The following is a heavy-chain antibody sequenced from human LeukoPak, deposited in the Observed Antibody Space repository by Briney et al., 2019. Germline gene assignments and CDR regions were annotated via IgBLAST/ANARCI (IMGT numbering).Heavy chain of an antibody. J-gene: IGHJ4*02. D-gene: IGHD1-26*01. V-gene: IGHV4-39*07. Sequence: PSKTLSLTCTVSGGSISSRSYYWGWIRQPPGKGLEWIGNIYYSGSTYYNPSLKSRVTISVDTSKNQFSLKLSSVTAADTAVYYCARDLVEGATWATKGWVGYWGQGTLVTVSS. CDR1: GGSISSRSYY. CDR2: IYYSGST. CDR3: ARDLVEGATWATKGWVGY.